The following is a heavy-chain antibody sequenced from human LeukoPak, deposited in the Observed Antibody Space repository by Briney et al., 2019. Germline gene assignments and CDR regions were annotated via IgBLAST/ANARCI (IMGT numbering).Heavy chain of an antibody. CDR3: ARGQGTVTTH. Sequence: PSETLSLTGAVSGGSFSGYYWTWIRQPPGKGLEWIGEINHSGSANYSPSLSSRVTISLDMSENQFSLKLTSVTAADTAVYYCARGQGTVTTHWGQGTLVTVSS. D-gene: IGHD4-17*01. CDR1: GGSFSGYY. V-gene: IGHV4-34*01. CDR2: INHSGSA. J-gene: IGHJ4*02.